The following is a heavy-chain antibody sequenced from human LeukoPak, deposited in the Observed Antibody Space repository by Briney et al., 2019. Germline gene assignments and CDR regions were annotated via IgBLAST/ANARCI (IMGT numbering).Heavy chain of an antibody. V-gene: IGHV1-69*13. CDR1: GGTFSSYA. CDR3: AKFESSPTERRWVADAFDI. D-gene: IGHD1-1*01. CDR2: IIPIFGTA. Sequence: SVKVSCKASGGTFSSYAISWVRQAPGQGLEWMGGIIPIFGTANYAQKFQGRVTITADESTSTAYMELSSLRSEDTAVYYCAKFESSPTERRWVADAFDIWGQGTMVTVSS. J-gene: IGHJ3*02.